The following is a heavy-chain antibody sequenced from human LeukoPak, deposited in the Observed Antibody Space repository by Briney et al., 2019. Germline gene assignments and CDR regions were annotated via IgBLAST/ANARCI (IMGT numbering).Heavy chain of an antibody. Sequence: SETLSLTCTVSGGSINSAHYFWGWIRQPPGKGLEWIGSIYYSGNTYYNPSLKSRVTISIDTSKNHFSLKLSSVTAADTAVYYCAREGNAYCGGDCYFGAFDIWGQGTMVTVSS. CDR1: GGSINSAHYF. V-gene: IGHV4-39*07. D-gene: IGHD2-21*02. CDR3: AREGNAYCGGDCYFGAFDI. J-gene: IGHJ3*02. CDR2: IYYSGNT.